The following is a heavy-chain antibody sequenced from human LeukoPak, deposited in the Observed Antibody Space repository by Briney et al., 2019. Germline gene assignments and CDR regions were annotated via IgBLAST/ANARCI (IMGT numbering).Heavy chain of an antibody. CDR1: GFTFSSYA. CDR2: ISGSGAST. D-gene: IGHD2-15*01. Sequence: GGSLRLSCAASGFTFSSYAMSWVRQAPGKGLEWVSAISGSGASTYYADSVKGRFTMSRDNSKNTLYLQMNSLRAEDTAVYYCAKGVGYCSGGSCQQFDYWGQGTLVTVSP. J-gene: IGHJ4*02. V-gene: IGHV3-23*01. CDR3: AKGVGYCSGGSCQQFDY.